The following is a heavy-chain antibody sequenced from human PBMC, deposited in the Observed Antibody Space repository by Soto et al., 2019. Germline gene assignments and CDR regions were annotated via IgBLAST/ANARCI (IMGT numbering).Heavy chain of an antibody. CDR3: AKWSGYSYGCDY. CDR1: GFTFSSYG. J-gene: IGHJ4*02. Sequence: SLRLSCAASGFTFSSYGMHWVRQAPGKGLEWVAVISYDGSNKYYADSVKGRFTISRDNSKNTLYLQMNSLRAEDTAVYYCAKWSGYSYGCDYWGQGTLVTVPQ. V-gene: IGHV3-30*18. CDR2: ISYDGSNK. D-gene: IGHD5-18*01.